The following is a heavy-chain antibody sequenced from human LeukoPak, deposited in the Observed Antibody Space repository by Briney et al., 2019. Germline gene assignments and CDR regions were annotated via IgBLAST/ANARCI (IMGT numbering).Heavy chain of an antibody. CDR1: GGTFSSYA. J-gene: IGHJ5*02. D-gene: IGHD4-17*01. V-gene: IGHV1-69*01. CDR2: IIPIFGTA. Sequence: SVKVSCKASGGTFSSYAISWVRQAPGQGLEWMGGIIPIFGTANYAQKFQGRVTITADESTSTAYMELSSLRSEDTAVYYCARLHGDYEVRWFDPWGQGTLVTVSS. CDR3: ARLHGDYEVRWFDP.